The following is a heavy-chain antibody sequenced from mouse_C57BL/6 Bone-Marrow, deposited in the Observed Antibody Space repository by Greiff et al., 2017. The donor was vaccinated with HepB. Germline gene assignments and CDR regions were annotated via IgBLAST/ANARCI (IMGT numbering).Heavy chain of an antibody. CDR1: GYTFTSYW. D-gene: IGHD3-2*02. CDR3: ARWAAQATVRAMDY. Sequence: QVQLQQPGAEPVMPGASVKLSCKASGYTFTSYWMHWVKQRPGQGLEWIGEIDPSDSYTNYNQKFKGKSTLTVDKSSSTAYMQLSSLTSEDSAVYYCARWAAQATVRAMDYWGQGTSVTVSS. V-gene: IGHV1-69*01. CDR2: IDPSDSYT. J-gene: IGHJ4*01.